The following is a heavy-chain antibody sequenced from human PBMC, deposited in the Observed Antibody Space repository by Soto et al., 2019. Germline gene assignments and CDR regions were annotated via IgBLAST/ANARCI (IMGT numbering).Heavy chain of an antibody. CDR1: GGSISSGPYS. CDR2: FHYSEST. J-gene: IGHJ5*02. D-gene: IGHD3-22*01. V-gene: IGHV4-39*01. Sequence: SETLSLTCTVSGGSISSGPYSWGWIRQPPGEGLEWIGTFHYSESTHYNPSLESRITISVDTSKNQFSLKVSSVTVADTAVYYCARHSTGYYYSWFDPWGQGTLVTSPQ. CDR3: ARHSTGYYYSWFDP.